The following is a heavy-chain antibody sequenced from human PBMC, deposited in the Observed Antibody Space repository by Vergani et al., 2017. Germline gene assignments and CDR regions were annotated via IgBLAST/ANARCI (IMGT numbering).Heavy chain of an antibody. CDR2: SSWDGGST. D-gene: IGHD1-7*01. Sequence: EVQLVESGGVVVQPGGSLRLSCAASGFTFDDYTMHWVRQAPGKGLEWVSLSSWDGGSTYYADSVKGRFTISRDNSKNSLYLQMNSLRTEDTALYYCAKVMAPSSPGTNLHYYYYGMDVWGQGTTVTVSS. J-gene: IGHJ6*02. CDR1: GFTFDDYT. V-gene: IGHV3-43*01. CDR3: AKVMAPSSPGTNLHYYYYGMDV.